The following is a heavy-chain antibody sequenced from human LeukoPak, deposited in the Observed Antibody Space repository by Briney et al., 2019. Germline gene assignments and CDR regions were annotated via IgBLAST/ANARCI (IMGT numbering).Heavy chain of an antibody. J-gene: IGHJ4*02. D-gene: IGHD2-15*01. V-gene: IGHV3-21*04. CDR1: GFTFSSYS. Sequence: GSLRLSCAASGFTFSSYSMNWVRQAPGKGLEWVSSISSSSSYIYYADSVKGRFTISRDNAKNSLYLQMNSLRAEDTALYYCARTEGSGIFDYWGQGTLVTVSS. CDR2: ISSSSSYI. CDR3: ARTEGSGIFDY.